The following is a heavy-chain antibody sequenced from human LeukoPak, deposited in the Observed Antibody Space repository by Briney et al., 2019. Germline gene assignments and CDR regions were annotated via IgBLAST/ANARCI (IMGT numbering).Heavy chain of an antibody. D-gene: IGHD3-22*01. CDR3: ARNDSSGYFDY. CDR2: IYHSGGT. Sequence: PETLSLTCAVSDSSISSTSYWGWIRQPPGKGLEWIGSIYHSGGTVYNPSLNSRVTISVETSKNQFSLKLTSVTAADTAVYYCARNDSSGYFDYWGQGTLVTVSS. V-gene: IGHV4-38-2*01. J-gene: IGHJ4*02. CDR1: DSSISSTSY.